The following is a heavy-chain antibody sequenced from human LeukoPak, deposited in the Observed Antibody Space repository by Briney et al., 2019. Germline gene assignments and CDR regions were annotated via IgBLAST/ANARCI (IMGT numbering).Heavy chain of an antibody. Sequence: GGSLRLSCAVSGFTFSSYAMSWVRQAPGKGLEWVSAISGSGGSTYYADSVKGRFTISRDNSKNTLYLQMNSLRAEDTAVYYCAKGHIRGVRGVTSPLGYFDYWGQGTLVTVSS. CDR2: ISGSGGST. V-gene: IGHV3-23*01. CDR1: GFTFSSYA. J-gene: IGHJ4*02. D-gene: IGHD3-10*01. CDR3: AKGHIRGVRGVTSPLGYFDY.